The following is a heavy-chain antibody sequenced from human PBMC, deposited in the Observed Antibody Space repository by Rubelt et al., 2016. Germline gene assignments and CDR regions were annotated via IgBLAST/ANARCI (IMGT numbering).Heavy chain of an antibody. Sequence: DWMGRIDPSDSYTNYSPSFQGHVTISAVKSISTAYLQWSSLKASDTAMYYCARPLYCSGGSCYHWFDPWGQGTLVTVSS. V-gene: IGHV5-10-1*01. J-gene: IGHJ5*02. D-gene: IGHD2-15*01. CDR3: ARPLYCSGGSCYHWFDP. CDR2: IDPSDSYT.